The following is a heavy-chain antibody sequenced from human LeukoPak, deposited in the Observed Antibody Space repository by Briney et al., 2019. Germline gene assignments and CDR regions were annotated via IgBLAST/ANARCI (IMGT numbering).Heavy chain of an antibody. CDR1: GFTFSSYA. Sequence: GGSLRLSCAASGFTFSSYAMSWVRQAPGEGLGWVSAITGSGGDTFHAESVKGRFTISRDNSKNTLYLQMNSLRAEDTAVYYCAKGSAISRPYYFDYWGQGTLVTVSS. V-gene: IGHV3-23*01. J-gene: IGHJ4*02. CDR2: ITGSGGDT. D-gene: IGHD2-2*01. CDR3: AKGSAISRPYYFDY.